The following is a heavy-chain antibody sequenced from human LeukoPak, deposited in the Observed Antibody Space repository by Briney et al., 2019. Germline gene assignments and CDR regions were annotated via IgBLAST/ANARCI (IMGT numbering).Heavy chain of an antibody. Sequence: PGGSLRLSCAASGFTFSSYWMSWVRQAPGKGLEWVANIKQDGSEKYYVDSVKGRFTISRDNAKNSLYLQMNSLRAEDTAVYYCARDQTRVVVVAADIQPDYYYYYYMDVWGKGTTVAISS. CDR1: GFTFSSYW. V-gene: IGHV3-7*01. D-gene: IGHD2-15*01. CDR3: ARDQTRVVVVAADIQPDYYYYYYMDV. CDR2: IKQDGSEK. J-gene: IGHJ6*03.